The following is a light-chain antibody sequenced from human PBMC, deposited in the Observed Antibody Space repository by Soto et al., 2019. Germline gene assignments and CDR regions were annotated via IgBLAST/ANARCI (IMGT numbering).Light chain of an antibody. CDR2: DAS. CDR1: QSISSW. Sequence: IQMTQSPSTLSASVGDTVTITCRASQSISSWLAWYQQKPGKAPKLLIYDASSLESGVPSRFGGSGSGTEFTLTISSLEPDDVATYYCQQYNSYPWTFGLGTKVDIK. CDR3: QQYNSYPWT. V-gene: IGKV1-5*01. J-gene: IGKJ1*01.